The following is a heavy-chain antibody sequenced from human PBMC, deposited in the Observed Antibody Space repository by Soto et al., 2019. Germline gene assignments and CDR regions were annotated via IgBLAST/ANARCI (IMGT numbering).Heavy chain of an antibody. J-gene: IGHJ4*02. CDR3: ARVAY. Sequence: PGESLKISCEASGFTFSRVSMNWVRQGTGKGLEWVRSTRSASSDTWYADSVKGRFIISRDNDQNSLFLQMNTLRTEDTAMYYCARVAYWGPGTQVTVSS. CDR1: GFTFSRVS. V-gene: IGHV3-21*01. CDR2: TRSASSDT.